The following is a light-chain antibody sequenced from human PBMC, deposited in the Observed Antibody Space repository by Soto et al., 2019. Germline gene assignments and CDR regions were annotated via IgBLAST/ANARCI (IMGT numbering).Light chain of an antibody. CDR2: DAS. V-gene: IGKV3-11*01. CDR3: QQRSNWPLT. Sequence: EIVLTQSPATLSLSPWERATLSCRASQSVSSYLAWYQQKPGQAPRLLIYDASHRATGIPARFSGSGSGTDFTLTISSLEPEDSAVYYCQQRSNWPLTFGGGTKVDIK. J-gene: IGKJ4*01. CDR1: QSVSSY.